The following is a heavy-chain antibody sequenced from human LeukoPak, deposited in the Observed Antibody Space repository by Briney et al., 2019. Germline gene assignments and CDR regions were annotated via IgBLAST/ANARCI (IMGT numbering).Heavy chain of an antibody. D-gene: IGHD5-12*01. J-gene: IGHJ4*02. V-gene: IGHV4-39*01. Sequence: SETLSLTCAVYGGSFSSYYWGWIRQPPGKGLEWIGSIYYSGSTYYNPSLKSRVTISVDTSKNQFSLKLSSVTAADTAVYYCARHVVDIVATIGSKGYFDYWGQGTLVTVSS. CDR1: GGSFSSYY. CDR3: ARHVVDIVATIGSKGYFDY. CDR2: IYYSGST.